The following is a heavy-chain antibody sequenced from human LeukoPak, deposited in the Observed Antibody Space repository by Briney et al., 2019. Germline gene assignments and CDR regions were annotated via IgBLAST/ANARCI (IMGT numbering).Heavy chain of an antibody. CDR1: GGTFSSYA. Sequence: GASVKVSCKASGGTFSSYAISWVRQAPGQGLEWMGGIIPIFGTANYAQKFQGRVTITADESTSTAYMELSSLRSEDTAVYYCARRRNSSGYYYYYYMDVWGKGTTVTVSS. D-gene: IGHD3-22*01. J-gene: IGHJ6*03. CDR2: IIPIFGTA. V-gene: IGHV1-69*13. CDR3: ARRRNSSGYYYYYYMDV.